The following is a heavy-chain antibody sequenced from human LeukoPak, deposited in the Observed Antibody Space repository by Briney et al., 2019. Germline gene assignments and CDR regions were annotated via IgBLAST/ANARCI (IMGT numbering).Heavy chain of an antibody. Sequence: ASVEVSCKVSGYTLTELSMHWVRQAPGKGLEWMGGFDPEDGETIYAQKFQGRVTMTEDTSTDTAYMELSSLRSEDTAVYYCATPHNYGDYGSFDYWGQGTLVTVSS. J-gene: IGHJ4*02. D-gene: IGHD4-17*01. V-gene: IGHV1-24*01. CDR2: FDPEDGET. CDR1: GYTLTELS. CDR3: ATPHNYGDYGSFDY.